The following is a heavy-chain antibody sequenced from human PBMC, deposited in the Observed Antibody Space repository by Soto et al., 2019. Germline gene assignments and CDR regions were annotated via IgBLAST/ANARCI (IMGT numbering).Heavy chain of an antibody. CDR3: ARVGDSSSWYVPFDY. D-gene: IGHD6-13*01. Sequence: GGSLRLSCAASGFTFSDYYMSWIRQAPGKGLEWVSYISSSGSTIYYADSVKGRFTISRDNAKNSLYLQMNSLRAEDTAVYYCARVGDSSSWYVPFDYWGQGTLVTVSS. J-gene: IGHJ4*02. V-gene: IGHV3-11*01. CDR2: ISSSGSTI. CDR1: GFTFSDYY.